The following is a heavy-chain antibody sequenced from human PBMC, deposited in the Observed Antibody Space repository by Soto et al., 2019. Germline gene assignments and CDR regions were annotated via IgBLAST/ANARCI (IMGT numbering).Heavy chain of an antibody. CDR3: ARHIAVPRTRGFDY. D-gene: IGHD6-19*01. CDR2: IYHSGTT. Sequence: QVHLQESGPGLVKPSGTLSLTCAVSGGSITTNWWSWVRQPPGKGLEWIGEIYHSGTTNYNPPLRGRVTISVDKSHTQFSLNLNSVTAADSAISYCARHIAVPRTRGFDYWGQGNLVTVSS. J-gene: IGHJ4*02. CDR1: GGSITTNW. V-gene: IGHV4-4*02.